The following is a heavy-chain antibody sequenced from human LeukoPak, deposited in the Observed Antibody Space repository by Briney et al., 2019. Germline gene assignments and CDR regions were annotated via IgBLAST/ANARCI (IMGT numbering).Heavy chain of an antibody. Sequence: SETLSLTCAVYGGSFSGYYWSWIRQPPGKGLEWIGEINHSGSTNYNPSLKSRVTISVDTSKNQFSLKLSSVTAADMAVYYCARGHVATISNYYYYYMDVWGKGTTVTVSS. CDR1: GGSFSGYY. J-gene: IGHJ6*03. D-gene: IGHD5-24*01. CDR3: ARGHVATISNYYYYYMDV. CDR2: INHSGST. V-gene: IGHV4-34*01.